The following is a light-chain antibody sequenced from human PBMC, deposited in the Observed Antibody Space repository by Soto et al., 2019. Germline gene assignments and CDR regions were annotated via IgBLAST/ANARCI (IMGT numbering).Light chain of an antibody. CDR3: QSYDSSLSVV. J-gene: IGLJ2*01. Sequence: QSVLTQPPSVSGAPGQRVTISCTGSSSNIGAGYDVHWYQQLPGTAPKLIIYGNSNRPSGVPDRFSGSKSGTSASLAITGLQDEDEADYYCQSYDSSLSVVFGGGTKLTVL. CDR1: SSNIGAGYD. V-gene: IGLV1-40*01. CDR2: GNS.